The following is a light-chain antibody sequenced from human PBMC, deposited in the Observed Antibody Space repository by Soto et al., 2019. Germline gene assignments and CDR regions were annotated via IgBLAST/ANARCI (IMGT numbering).Light chain of an antibody. CDR3: QQYGRSPLLYT. Sequence: ENVLTQSPGTLSLSPGERATLSCRASQSVTSNFLAWYQQKPGQAPRLLIYGASTRAAGVPDRFXXXXXXXXXXXXXTRLEPEDFAVYYCQQYGRSPLLYTFGQGTKLGVK. J-gene: IGKJ2*01. V-gene: IGKV3-20*01. CDR1: QSVTSNF. CDR2: GAS.